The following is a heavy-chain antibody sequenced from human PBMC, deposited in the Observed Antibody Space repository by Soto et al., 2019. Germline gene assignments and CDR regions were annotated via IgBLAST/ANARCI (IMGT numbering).Heavy chain of an antibody. Sequence: QVQLMESGGGVVQPGRSLRLSCAASGFTFSSYAIHWVRQAPGKGLEWVAVISYDGSNKYYADSVKGRFTISRDNSKNTLYLQMHSLRAEDTAMYYCARDITRFGELLYNWCQGTLVTVSS. CDR1: GFTFSSYA. CDR2: ISYDGSNK. V-gene: IGHV3-30*04. CDR3: ARDITRFGELLYN. D-gene: IGHD3-10*01. J-gene: IGHJ4*02.